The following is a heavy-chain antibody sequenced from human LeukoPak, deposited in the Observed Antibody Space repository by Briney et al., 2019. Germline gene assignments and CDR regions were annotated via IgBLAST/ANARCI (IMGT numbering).Heavy chain of an antibody. D-gene: IGHD3-9*01. CDR3: ARGGPLPLDK. CDR2: IFYRGDT. Sequence: PSETLSLTCAVSGVSISSSNYWSWVRPAPGKGLEWIGAIFYRGDTDYSPSLKSRIIISVDRSKNEVSLKLDSVTAADTAVYYCARGGPLPLDKWGPGTLVTVSS. CDR1: GVSISSSNY. V-gene: IGHV4-4*02. J-gene: IGHJ4*02.